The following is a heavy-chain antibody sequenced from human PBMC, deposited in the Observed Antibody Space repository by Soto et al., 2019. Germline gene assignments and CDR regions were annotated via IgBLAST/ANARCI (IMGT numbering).Heavy chain of an antibody. D-gene: IGHD1-1*01. CDR1: GGSISSGGYY. Sequence: QVQLQESGPGLVKPSQTLSLTCTVSGGSISSGGYYWSWIRQHPGKGLEWIGYIYYSGSTYYNPSLKGRVTISVDPSKNQCSLKLSSVTAADTAVYYGARVGTAGSYYYYGMDVWGQGTTVTVSS. CDR3: ARVGTAGSYYYYGMDV. V-gene: IGHV4-31*03. CDR2: IYYSGST. J-gene: IGHJ6*02.